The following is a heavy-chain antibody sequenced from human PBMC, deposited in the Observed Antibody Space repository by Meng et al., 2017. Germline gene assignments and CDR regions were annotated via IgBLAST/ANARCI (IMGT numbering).Heavy chain of an antibody. Sequence: GESLKISCAASGFTFSSYAMHWVRQAPGKGLEWVAVISYDGSNKYYADSVKGRFTISRDNSKNTLYLQMNSLRAEDTAVYYCARVTGYSSPPFDYWGQGTLVNVSS. V-gene: IGHV3-30*04. D-gene: IGHD6-19*01. J-gene: IGHJ4*02. CDR3: ARVTGYSSPPFDY. CDR2: ISYDGSNK. CDR1: GFTFSSYA.